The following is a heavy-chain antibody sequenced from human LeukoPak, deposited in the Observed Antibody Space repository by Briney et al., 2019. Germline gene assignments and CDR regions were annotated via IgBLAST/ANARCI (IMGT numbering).Heavy chain of an antibody. V-gene: IGHV3-74*01. CDR2: INSNGSST. CDR1: GFTFTNYW. J-gene: IGHJ4*02. D-gene: IGHD5-12*01. Sequence: GGSLRLSCAASGFTFTNYWMHCVRQSPGKGLVWVSRINSNGSSTSYADSVKGRFTISRDNAKNTLHLQMTSLRAEDTALYYCAKGGATICDNWGQGTLVTVSS. CDR3: AKGGATICDN.